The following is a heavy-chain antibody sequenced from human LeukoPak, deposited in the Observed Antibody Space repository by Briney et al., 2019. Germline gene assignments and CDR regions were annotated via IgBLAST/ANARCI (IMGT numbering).Heavy chain of an antibody. Sequence: GGSLRLSCSASGFTFSSYAMHWVRQAPGKGLEYVSAISSNGGSTYYADSVKGRFTISRDNSKNTLYLQMSSLRAEDTAVYYCVTRQNYYGSESSFDYWGQGTLVTVSS. CDR3: VTRQNYYGSESSFDY. J-gene: IGHJ4*02. CDR2: ISSNGGST. V-gene: IGHV3-64D*06. D-gene: IGHD3-10*01. CDR1: GFTFSSYA.